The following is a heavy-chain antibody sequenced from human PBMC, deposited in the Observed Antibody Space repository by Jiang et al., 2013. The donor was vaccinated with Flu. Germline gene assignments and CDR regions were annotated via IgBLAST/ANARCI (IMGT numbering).Heavy chain of an antibody. D-gene: IGHD3-22*01. V-gene: IGHV4-38-2*01. J-gene: IGHJ4*02. CDR2: IYHSGST. Sequence: IYHSGSTYYNSSLKSRVTISVDTSKDQFSLKLNSVTAADTAVYYCARLNYYYDRGDGFEHWGQGTLVTVSS. CDR3: ARLNYYYDRGDGFEH.